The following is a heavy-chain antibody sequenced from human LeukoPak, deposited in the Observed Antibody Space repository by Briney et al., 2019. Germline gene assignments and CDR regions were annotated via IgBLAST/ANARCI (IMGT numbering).Heavy chain of an antibody. CDR3: SRHGGGPAATVNY. D-gene: IGHD2-2*01. Sequence: SQTLSLTCTVSGGSISSGSYYWSWIRQPAGKGLEWIGRIYTSGSTNYNPSLKSRVTISVDTSKNQFSLKLSSVTAADTAVYYCSRHGGGPAATVNYWGQGTLVTVSS. CDR1: GGSISSGSYY. V-gene: IGHV4-61*02. CDR2: IYTSGST. J-gene: IGHJ4*02.